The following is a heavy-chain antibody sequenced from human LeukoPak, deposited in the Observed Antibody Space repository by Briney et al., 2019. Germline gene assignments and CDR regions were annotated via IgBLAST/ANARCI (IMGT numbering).Heavy chain of an antibody. CDR1: GFSLSTSGVG. CDR2: IWDDAK. CDR3: AHQIKNYGDYYFDS. J-gene: IGHJ4*02. V-gene: IGHV2-5*02. Sequence: SGPTLVKPTQTLTLTCTFSGFSLSTSGVGVGWIRQPPGKALEWLALIWDDAKRYSPSLKSRLTITKDTSKNQVVLTMTNMDPVDTATYYYAHQIKNYGDYYFDSWGQGTLVTVSS. D-gene: IGHD4-17*01.